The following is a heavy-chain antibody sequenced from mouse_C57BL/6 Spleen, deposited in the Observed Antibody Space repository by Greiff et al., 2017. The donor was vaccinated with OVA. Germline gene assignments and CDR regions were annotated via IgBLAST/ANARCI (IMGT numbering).Heavy chain of an antibody. CDR3: ARRGYGSSHYYAMDY. J-gene: IGHJ4*01. Sequence: VQLKESGPELVKPGASVKIPCKASGYTFTDYNMDWVKQSHGKSLEWIGDINPNNGGTIYNQKFKGKATLTVDKSSSTAYMELRSLTSEDTAVYYCARRGYGSSHYYAMDYWGQGTSVTVSS. CDR2: INPNNGGT. CDR1: GYTFTDYN. D-gene: IGHD1-1*01. V-gene: IGHV1-18*01.